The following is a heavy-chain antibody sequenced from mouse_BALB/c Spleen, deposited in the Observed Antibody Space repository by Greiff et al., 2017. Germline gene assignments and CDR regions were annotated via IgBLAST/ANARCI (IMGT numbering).Heavy chain of an antibody. D-gene: IGHD1-1*01. CDR3: ARSRNYYYGSSADYYAMDY. CDR2: ISTYYGNT. CDR1: GYTFTDYA. J-gene: IGHJ4*01. Sequence: QVQLKQSGPELVRPGVSVKISCKGSGYTFTDYAMHWVKQSHAKSLEWIGVISTYYGNTNYNQKFKGKATMTVDKSSSTAYMELARLTSEDSAIYYCARSRNYYYGSSADYYAMDYWGQGTSVTVSS. V-gene: IGHV1-67*01.